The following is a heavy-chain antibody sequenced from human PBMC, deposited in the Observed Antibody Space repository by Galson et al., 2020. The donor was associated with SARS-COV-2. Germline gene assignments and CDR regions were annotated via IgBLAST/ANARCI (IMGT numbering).Heavy chain of an antibody. CDR1: GGTFSSYA. J-gene: IGHJ3*02. CDR2: IIPIFGTT. Sequence: SVKVSCKASGGTFSSYAISWVRQAPGQGLEWMGGIIPIFGTTNYAQKFQGRVTLTADESTSTAYMELSSLRSVDTAVYYGVRVSNYYDSSGYYRPLDIWGQGTMVTVSS. CDR3: VRVSNYYDSSGYYRPLDI. D-gene: IGHD3-22*01. V-gene: IGHV1-69*13.